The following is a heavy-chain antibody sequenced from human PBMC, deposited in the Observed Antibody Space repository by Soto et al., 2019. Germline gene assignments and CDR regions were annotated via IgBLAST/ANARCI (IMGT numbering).Heavy chain of an antibody. CDR2: INAGNGNT. Sequence: GASVKVSCKASGYSFTSYAIHWVRQAPGQRLEWMGWINAGNGNTKYSQKFQGRFTITRDTSASTAYMELSSLRSEDTAVYYCAKSATVPAAIAYWGQGTLVTVSS. CDR3: AKSATVPAAIAY. D-gene: IGHD2-2*02. V-gene: IGHV1-3*01. CDR1: GYSFTSYA. J-gene: IGHJ4*02.